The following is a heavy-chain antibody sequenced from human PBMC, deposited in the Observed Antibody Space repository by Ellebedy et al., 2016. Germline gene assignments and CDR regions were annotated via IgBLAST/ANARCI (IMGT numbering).Heavy chain of an antibody. CDR1: GYTLTDLS. J-gene: IGHJ4*02. CDR2: FDPEDGET. V-gene: IGHV1-24*01. CDR3: ATDLARVAIFDY. Sequence: ASVKVSCXVSGYTLTDLSMHWVRQAPGKGLEWMGGFDPEDGETIYAQKFQGRVTMTEDTSTDTAYMELSSLRSEDTAVYYCATDLARVAIFDYWGQGTLVTVSS.